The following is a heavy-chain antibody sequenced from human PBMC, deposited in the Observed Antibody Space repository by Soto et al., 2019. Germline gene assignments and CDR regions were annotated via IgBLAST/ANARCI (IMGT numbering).Heavy chain of an antibody. CDR2: TYYRSKWYN. Sequence: SQTLSLTCAISGDSVSSNSAAWNWIRQSPSRGLEWLGRTYYRSKWYNDYAVSVKSRITINPDTSKNQFSLQLNSVTPEDTAVYYCARDLAVVTGNRWYFDPWGRGTLVTVSS. J-gene: IGHJ2*01. D-gene: IGHD2-15*01. CDR3: ARDLAVVTGNRWYFDP. V-gene: IGHV6-1*01. CDR1: GDSVSSNSAA.